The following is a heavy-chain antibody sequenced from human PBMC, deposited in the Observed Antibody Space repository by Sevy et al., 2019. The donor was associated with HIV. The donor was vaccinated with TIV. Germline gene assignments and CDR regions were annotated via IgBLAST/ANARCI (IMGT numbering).Heavy chain of an antibody. CDR2: IKQDGSEK. D-gene: IGHD6-19*01. J-gene: IGHJ6*02. CDR1: GFTFSSYW. Sequence: GGSLRLSCAASGFTFSSYWMSWVRQAPGKGLEWVANIKQDGSEKYYVDSVKGRFTISRDNAKNSLYLQMNSLRAEDTAVYYCAREGRLSGWYGANYYYGMDVLGQVTTVTVSS. CDR3: AREGRLSGWYGANYYYGMDV. V-gene: IGHV3-7*01.